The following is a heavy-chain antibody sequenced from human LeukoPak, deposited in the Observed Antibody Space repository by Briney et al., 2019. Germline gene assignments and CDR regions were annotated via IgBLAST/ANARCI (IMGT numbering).Heavy chain of an antibody. J-gene: IGHJ6*03. CDR3: ARDALIPYCSSTSCWGGYYYYMDV. CDR2: ISSSSSYI. Sequence: PGGSLRLSXAASGFTFSSYSMNWVRQAPGKGLEWVSSISSSSSYIYYADSVKGRFTISRDNAKNSLYLQMNSLRAEDTAVYYCARDALIPYCSSTSCWGGYYYYMDVWGKGTTVTVSS. CDR1: GFTFSSYS. V-gene: IGHV3-21*01. D-gene: IGHD2-2*01.